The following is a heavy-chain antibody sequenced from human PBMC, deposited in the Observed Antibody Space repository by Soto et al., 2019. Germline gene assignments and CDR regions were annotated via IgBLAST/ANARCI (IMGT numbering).Heavy chain of an antibody. Sequence: PGGSLRLSCAASGFTFNDAWMIWVRQAPGKGLEWVGRIKSKTGGGTADYAAPVKDRFTISRDDSKNTLYLQMNSLKTEDTAVYYWTQGGPTAAGILVAWGQGTRVNVSS. D-gene: IGHD6-13*01. V-gene: IGHV3-15*07. CDR2: IKSKTGGGTA. CDR1: GFTFNDAW. CDR3: TQGGPTAAGILVA. J-gene: IGHJ5*02.